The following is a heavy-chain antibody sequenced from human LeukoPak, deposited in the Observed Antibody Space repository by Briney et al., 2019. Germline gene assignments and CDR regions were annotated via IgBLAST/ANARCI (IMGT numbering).Heavy chain of an antibody. CDR3: ARDLRSGYYYGSGSYSED. J-gene: IGHJ4*02. V-gene: IGHV3-48*01. Sequence: GGSLRLSCAASGFTFSRYSMNWVRQAPGKGLEWVSYISSSSSTIYYADSVKGRFTISRDNAKNSLYLQMNSLRAEDTAVYYCARDLRSGYYYGSGSYSEDWGQGTLVTVSS. D-gene: IGHD3-10*01. CDR2: ISSSSSTI. CDR1: GFTFSRYS.